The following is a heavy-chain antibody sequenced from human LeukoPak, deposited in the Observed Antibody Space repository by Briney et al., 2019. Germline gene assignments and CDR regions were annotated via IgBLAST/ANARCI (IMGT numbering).Heavy chain of an antibody. V-gene: IGHV3-74*01. CDR3: ARGTRVAATPGWFDP. D-gene: IGHD2-15*01. Sequence: GGSLRLSCAASGFTFSSYWMHWVRHAPGKGLVWVSRINSDGSSTSYADSVKGRFTISRDNAKNTLYLQMNSLRAEDTAVYYCARGTRVAATPGWFDPWGQGTLVTVSS. J-gene: IGHJ5*02. CDR1: GFTFSSYW. CDR2: INSDGSST.